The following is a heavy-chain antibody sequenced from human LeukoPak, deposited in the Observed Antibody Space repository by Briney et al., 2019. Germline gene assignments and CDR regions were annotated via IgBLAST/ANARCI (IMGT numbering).Heavy chain of an antibody. CDR3: AKEALPGIAVAGRVY. Sequence: GGSLRLSCAASGFTFSSYAMNWVRQAPGKGMEWVSAISGSGHSTYYADSVKGRFTISRDNSKNTLYLQMNSLRAEDTAVYFCAKEALPGIAVAGRVYWGQGTLVAVSS. J-gene: IGHJ4*02. V-gene: IGHV3-23*01. D-gene: IGHD6-19*01. CDR2: ISGSGHST. CDR1: GFTFSSYA.